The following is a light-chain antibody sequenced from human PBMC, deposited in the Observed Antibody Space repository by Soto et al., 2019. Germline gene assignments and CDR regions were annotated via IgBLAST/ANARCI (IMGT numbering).Light chain of an antibody. CDR3: DSYNRS. V-gene: IGKV1-5*01. CDR1: QGVSRW. CDR2: AAA. Sequence: DITMSQSPSTVSASAGRRATIACRASQGVSRWLAWYQQKPRKSPNHLVYAAAHLERAGPSGCAGGGAGTEFTLTIRRQQSDDFASQQYDSYNRSFGQGTKVDIK. J-gene: IGKJ1*01.